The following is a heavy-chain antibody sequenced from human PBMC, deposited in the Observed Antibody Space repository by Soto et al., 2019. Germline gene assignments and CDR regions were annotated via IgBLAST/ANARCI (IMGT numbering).Heavy chain of an antibody. CDR3: ARAFYCSGGSCIHYYYYYGMDV. J-gene: IGHJ6*02. V-gene: IGHV3-48*03. Sequence: EVQLVESGGGLVQPGGSLRLSCAASGFTFSSYEMNWVRQAPGKGLELVSYIRSSGSTIYYADSVKSRFTISRDNAKNSLYLQMNSRRAEDTAVYYCARAFYCSGGSCIHYYYYYGMDVWGQGTTVTVSS. CDR2: IRSSGSTI. D-gene: IGHD2-15*01. CDR1: GFTFSSYE.